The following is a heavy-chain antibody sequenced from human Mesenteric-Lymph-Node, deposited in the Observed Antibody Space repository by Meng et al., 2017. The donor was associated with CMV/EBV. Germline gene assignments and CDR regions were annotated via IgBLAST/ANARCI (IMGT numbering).Heavy chain of an antibody. Sequence: GESLKISCAASEFTFSSYDMHWVRQATGKGLEWVSAIGTAGDTYYPGSVKGRFTISRDNSKNTLYLQMNSLRAEDTAVYYCAKDTAVADKDYYYYYGMDVWGQGTTVTVSS. CDR2: IGTAGDT. CDR3: AKDTAVADKDYYYYYGMDV. J-gene: IGHJ6*02. CDR1: EFTFSSYD. D-gene: IGHD6-19*01. V-gene: IGHV3-13*01.